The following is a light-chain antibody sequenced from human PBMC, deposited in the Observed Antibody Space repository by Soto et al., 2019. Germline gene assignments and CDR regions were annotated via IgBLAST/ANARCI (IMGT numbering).Light chain of an antibody. V-gene: IGKV3-11*01. CDR2: DAS. J-gene: IGKJ1*01. Sequence: TQSPATLSVSPRERATLSCRASQSVSSYLAWYQQKPGQAPRLLIYDASNRATGIPARFSGSGSGTDFTLTISSLEPEDFAVYYCQQRSNWPRTFGQGSKVDIK. CDR3: QQRSNWPRT. CDR1: QSVSSY.